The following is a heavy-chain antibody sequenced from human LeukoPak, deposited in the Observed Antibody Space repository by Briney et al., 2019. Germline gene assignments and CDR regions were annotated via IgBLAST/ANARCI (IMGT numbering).Heavy chain of an antibody. CDR2: IHHSGST. V-gene: IGHV4-38-2*02. D-gene: IGHD1-26*01. Sequence: PSETLSLTCTVSGYSISSGYYWGWIRQPPGKGLEWIGSIHHSGSTYYNPSLKSRVTISVDTSKNQFSLKLNSVTAADTAVYYCARGGGNYYPIAYWGQGTLVTVSS. J-gene: IGHJ4*02. CDR3: ARGGGNYYPIAY. CDR1: GYSISSGYY.